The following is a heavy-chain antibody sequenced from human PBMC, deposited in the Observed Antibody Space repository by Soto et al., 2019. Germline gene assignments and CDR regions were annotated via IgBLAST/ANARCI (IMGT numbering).Heavy chain of an antibody. D-gene: IGHD3-3*01. Sequence: EVQLVESGGGLVKPGGSLRLSCAASGFTFSSYSMNWVRQAPGKGLEWVSSISSSSRYIYYADSVKGRFTISRDNAKNSLYLQMNSLRAEDTAVYYCARESGYYTYGMDVWCQGTTVTVSS. J-gene: IGHJ6*02. CDR3: ARESGYYTYGMDV. V-gene: IGHV3-21*01. CDR2: ISSSSRYI. CDR1: GFTFSSYS.